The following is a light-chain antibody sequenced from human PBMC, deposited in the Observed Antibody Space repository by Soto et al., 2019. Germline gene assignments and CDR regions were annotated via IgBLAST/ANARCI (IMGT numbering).Light chain of an antibody. CDR1: QSVSDA. J-gene: IGKJ1*01. Sequence: EIVLTQSPAALSLSPGERATLSCRVSQSVSDALAWYQQKPGQAPRLLLYAASTRATGIPDRFSGSGSGTDFTLTISSLEPEDFAVYYCQQRKIWSWTFGQGTKVDI. V-gene: IGKV3-11*01. CDR2: AAS. CDR3: QQRKIWSWT.